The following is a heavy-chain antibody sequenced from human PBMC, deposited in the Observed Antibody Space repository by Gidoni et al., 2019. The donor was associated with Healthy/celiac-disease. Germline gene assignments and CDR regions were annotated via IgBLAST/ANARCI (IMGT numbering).Heavy chain of an antibody. CDR2: ISSISSYI. CDR3: ARDEVEMATIFDY. CDR1: GFTFSSYS. Sequence: AASGFTFSSYSMNWVRQAPGKGLEWVSSISSISSYIYYADSVKGRFTISRDNAKNSLYLQMNSLRAEDTAVYYCARDEVEMATIFDYWGQGTLVTVSS. D-gene: IGHD5-12*01. J-gene: IGHJ4*02. V-gene: IGHV3-21*01.